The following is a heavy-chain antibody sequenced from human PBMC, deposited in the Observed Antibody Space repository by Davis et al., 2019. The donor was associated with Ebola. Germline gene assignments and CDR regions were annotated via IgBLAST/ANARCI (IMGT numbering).Heavy chain of an antibody. Sequence: GGSLRLSCAASGFTFSSYAMHWVRQAPGKGLEWVAVISYDGSNKYYADSVKGRFTISRDNSKNTLYLQMNSLRAEDTAVYYCARDLDYWGQGTLVTVSS. V-gene: IGHV3-30-3*01. J-gene: IGHJ4*02. CDR3: ARDLDY. CDR1: GFTFSSYA. CDR2: ISYDGSNK.